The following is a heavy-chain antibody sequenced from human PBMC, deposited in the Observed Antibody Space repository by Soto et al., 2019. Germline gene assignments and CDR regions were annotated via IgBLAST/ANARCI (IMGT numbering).Heavy chain of an antibody. CDR1: GYTFTSYG. V-gene: IGHV1-18*01. CDR2: ISAYNGNT. D-gene: IGHD6-6*01. CDR3: ARGWGTAEYSSSPNRFDY. J-gene: IGHJ4*02. Sequence: ASVKVSCKASGYTFTSYGISWVRQAPGQGLEWMGWISAYNGNTNYAQKLQGRVTMTTDTSTGTAYMELRSLRSDDTAVYYCARGWGTAEYSSSPNRFDYWGQGTLVTVSS.